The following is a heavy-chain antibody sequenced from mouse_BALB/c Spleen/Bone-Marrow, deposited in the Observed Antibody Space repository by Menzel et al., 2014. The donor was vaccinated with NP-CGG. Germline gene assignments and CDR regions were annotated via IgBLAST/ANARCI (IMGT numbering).Heavy chain of an antibody. V-gene: IGHV5-17*02. Sequence: VQLKESGGGLVQPGGSRKLSCAASGFTFSSFGMHWVRQAPERGLEWVAYISSGSTSIFYSDTVRGRFTISRDNLKNTLFLQMTSLTSEDTAMYYCARGGNWDDFDVWGAGTTVTVSS. CDR1: GFTFSSFG. CDR2: ISSGSTSI. D-gene: IGHD4-1*01. J-gene: IGHJ1*01. CDR3: ARGGNWDDFDV.